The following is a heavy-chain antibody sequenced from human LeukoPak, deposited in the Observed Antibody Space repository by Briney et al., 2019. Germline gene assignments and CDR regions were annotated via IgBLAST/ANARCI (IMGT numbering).Heavy chain of an antibody. CDR3: ASIYCSGGSCYFDY. D-gene: IGHD2-15*01. Sequence: SDTLSLTCAVSGGSISSGDYSWSWIRQPPGKALEWIQYIYHSGSTYYNPSLKNRVTISVDRSKNQFSLKLSSVTAADTAVYYCASIYCSGGSCYFDYWGQATLVTVSS. CDR1: GGSISSGDYS. V-gene: IGHV4-30-2*01. J-gene: IGHJ4*02. CDR2: IYHSGST.